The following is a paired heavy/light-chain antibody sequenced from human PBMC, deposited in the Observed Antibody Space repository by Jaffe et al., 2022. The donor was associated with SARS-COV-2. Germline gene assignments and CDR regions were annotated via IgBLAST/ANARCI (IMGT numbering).Light chain of an antibody. CDR2: EGY. CDR3: CSYVGSFTWV. J-gene: IGLJ3*02. Sequence: QSALTQPASVSGSPGQSITISCTGTSSDVENYNLVSWYQQHPGKAPKVMIYEGYKRPSGVSNRFSGSKSGNTASLTISGLQAEDEADYYCCSYVGSFTWVFGGGTRLTVL. V-gene: IGLV2-23*01. CDR1: SSDVENYNL.
Heavy chain of an antibody. D-gene: IGHD2-2*01. Sequence: QVQLVQSGAEVKKPGASVKVSCKASGYTFTNYYIHWVRQAPGQGLEWMGLINPRGGTTSYTQKFQGRLSMTSDTSTSTIYMELSSLRSEDTALYYCARDLHQLPQTETFDIWGQGTMLSVSS. V-gene: IGHV1-46*01. J-gene: IGHJ3*02. CDR3: ARDLHQLPQTETFDI. CDR2: INPRGGTT. CDR1: GYTFTNYY.